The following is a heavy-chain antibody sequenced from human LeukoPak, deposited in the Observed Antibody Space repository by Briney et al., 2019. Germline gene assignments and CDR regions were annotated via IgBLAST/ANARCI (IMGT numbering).Heavy chain of an antibody. J-gene: IGHJ3*02. CDR1: GGSFSGYY. V-gene: IGHV4-34*01. CDR3: ARDGYSSGWYLKPNDAFDI. D-gene: IGHD6-19*01. CDR2: INHSGST. Sequence: PSETLSLTCAVYGGSFSGYYWSWIRQPPGKGLEWIGEINHSGSTNYNPSLKSRVTISVDTSKNQFSLKLSSVTAADTAVYYCARDGYSSGWYLKPNDAFDIWGQGTMVTVSS.